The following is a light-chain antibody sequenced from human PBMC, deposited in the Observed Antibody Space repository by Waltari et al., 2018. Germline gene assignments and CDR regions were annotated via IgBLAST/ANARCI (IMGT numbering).Light chain of an antibody. CDR1: SSNIGAGYD. V-gene: IGLV1-40*01. Sequence: QSVLTQPPSVSGAPGQRVTISCTGNSSNIGAGYDVHWYQQFPGTAPKLLIYHNSNRPSGVPDRFSGSKSGTSASLAITGLLAEDEADYYCQSFDSSLNAVLFGGGTKLTVL. CDR3: QSFDSSLNAVL. J-gene: IGLJ2*01. CDR2: HNS.